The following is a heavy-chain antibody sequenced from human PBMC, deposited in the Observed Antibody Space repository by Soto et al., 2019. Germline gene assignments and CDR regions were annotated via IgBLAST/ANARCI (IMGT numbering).Heavy chain of an antibody. Sequence: QVQLVQSGAEVKKPGSSVKVSCKASEGTFSSYAISWVRQAPGQGLEWMGGIIPIFVTATYAQKFQGRVTITADESTSTAYMELSSLRSEDTAVYYCARYSSGWYYFDYWGQGTLVHVSS. CDR3: ARYSSGWYYFDY. V-gene: IGHV1-69*12. CDR2: IIPIFVTA. CDR1: EGTFSSYA. D-gene: IGHD6-19*01. J-gene: IGHJ4*02.